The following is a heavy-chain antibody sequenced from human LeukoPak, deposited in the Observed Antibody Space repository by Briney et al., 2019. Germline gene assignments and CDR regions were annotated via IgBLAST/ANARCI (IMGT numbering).Heavy chain of an antibody. CDR3: ARDLWWELPDRHAFDI. Sequence: ASVKVSCKASGYTFTGYYMHWVRQAPGQGLEWMGWINPNSGGTNYAQKFQGRVTMTRDTSISTAYMELSRLRSDDTAVYYCARDLWWELPDRHAFDIWGQGTMVTVSS. J-gene: IGHJ3*02. CDR1: GYTFTGYY. V-gene: IGHV1-2*02. CDR2: INPNSGGT. D-gene: IGHD1-26*01.